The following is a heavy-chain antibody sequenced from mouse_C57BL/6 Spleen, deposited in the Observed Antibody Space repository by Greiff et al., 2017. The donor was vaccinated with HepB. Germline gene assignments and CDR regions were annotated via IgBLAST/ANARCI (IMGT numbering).Heavy chain of an antibody. J-gene: IGHJ4*01. CDR3: ARSPFYDGYYEGYAMDY. V-gene: IGHV1-72*01. CDR1: GYTFTSYW. CDR2: IDPNSGGT. D-gene: IGHD2-3*01. Sequence: QVQLQQPGAELVKPGASVKLSCKASGYTFTSYWMHWVKQRPGRGLEWIGRIDPNSGGTKYNEKFKSKVTLTVDKPSSTAYMQLSSLTSEDSAVYYYARSPFYDGYYEGYAMDYWGQGTSVTVSS.